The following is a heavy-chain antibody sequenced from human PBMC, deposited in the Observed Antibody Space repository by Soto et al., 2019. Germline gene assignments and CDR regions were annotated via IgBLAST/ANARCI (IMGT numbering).Heavy chain of an antibody. CDR3: AKLQYRNSYYYYYYMDV. CDR1: GGSISSYY. CDR2: IYYSGST. D-gene: IGHD4-4*01. V-gene: IGHV4-59*08. J-gene: IGHJ6*03. Sequence: SETLSLTCTVSGGSISSYYWSWIRQPPGEGLEWIGYIYYSGSTNYNPSIKSRDTISVDTSKNQISLKLSSVTAADTAVYYCAKLQYRNSYYYYYYMDVWGKGTTVTVSS.